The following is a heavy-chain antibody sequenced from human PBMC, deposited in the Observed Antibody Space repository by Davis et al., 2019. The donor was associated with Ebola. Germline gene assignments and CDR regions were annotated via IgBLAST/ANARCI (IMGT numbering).Heavy chain of an antibody. CDR2: TYYRSKWYK. CDR1: GDSVSSNSAA. CDR3: ARGAVSLGYYYYYGMDV. Sequence: SETLSLTCAISGDSVSSNSAAWNWIRQSPSRGLEWLGRTYYRSKWYKDYAVSVKSRITFNSDTSKNQFSLKLSSVTAADTAVYYCARGAVSLGYYYYYGMDVWGQGTTVTVSS. V-gene: IGHV6-1*01. D-gene: IGHD2-8*01. J-gene: IGHJ6*02.